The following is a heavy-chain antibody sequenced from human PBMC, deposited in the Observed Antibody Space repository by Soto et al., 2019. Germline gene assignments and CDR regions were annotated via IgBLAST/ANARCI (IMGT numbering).Heavy chain of an antibody. V-gene: IGHV1-18*01. CDR3: ARMLRASNIAYYYYINV. CDR1: GYTFTSHG. CDR2: ISAHNGDT. Sequence: QVHLVQSGGEVKKPGASVKVSCKASGYTFTSHGISWVRQAPGHGLEWMGWISAHNGDTNYAQKLQGRVTVTTDTPTNTAYMELRGLSSEDTAVYYCARMLRASNIAYYYYINVWGKGTTVTVS. J-gene: IGHJ6*03. D-gene: IGHD3-10*01.